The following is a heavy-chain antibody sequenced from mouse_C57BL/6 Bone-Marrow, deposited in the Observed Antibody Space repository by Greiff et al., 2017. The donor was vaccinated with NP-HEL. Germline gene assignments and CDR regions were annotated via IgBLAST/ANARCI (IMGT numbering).Heavy chain of an antibody. Sequence: QVQLKQPGAELVMPGASVKLSCKASGYTFTSYWMHWVKQRPGQGLEWIGEIDPSDSYTNYNQKFKGKSTLTVDKSSSTAYMQLSSLTSEDSAVYYCARWDDGFLYWYFDVWGTGTTVTVSS. CDR3: ARWDDGFLYWYFDV. D-gene: IGHD2-3*01. CDR2: IDPSDSYT. CDR1: GYTFTSYW. V-gene: IGHV1-69*01. J-gene: IGHJ1*03.